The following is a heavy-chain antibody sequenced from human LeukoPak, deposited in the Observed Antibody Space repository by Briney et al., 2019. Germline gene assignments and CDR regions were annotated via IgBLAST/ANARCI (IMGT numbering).Heavy chain of an antibody. CDR3: ARAGYYDSSGYYAQNAFDI. V-gene: IGHV1-69*13. CDR2: IIPIFGTA. CDR1: GGTFSSYA. D-gene: IGHD3-22*01. Sequence: LVKVSCKASGGTFSSYAISWVRQAPGQGLEWMGGIIPIFGTANYAQKFQGRVTITADESTSTAYMELSSLRSEDTAVYYCARAGYYDSSGYYAQNAFDIWGQGTMVTVSS. J-gene: IGHJ3*02.